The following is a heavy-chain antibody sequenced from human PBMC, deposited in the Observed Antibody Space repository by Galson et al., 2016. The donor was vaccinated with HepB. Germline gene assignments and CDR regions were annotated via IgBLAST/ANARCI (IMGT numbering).Heavy chain of an antibody. CDR3: VKYGIGFSFEH. V-gene: IGHV3-64D*09. CDR1: GFTFSTYV. CDR2: ININGVSP. Sequence: SLRLSCAASGFTFSTYVMHWVRQAPGKGLELVSVININGVSPYYADSVKGRFTISRDNSKNMLYLQMNSLRADDTAVYYCVKYGIGFSFEHWGHGTLVTVSS. D-gene: IGHD3-10*01. J-gene: IGHJ4*01.